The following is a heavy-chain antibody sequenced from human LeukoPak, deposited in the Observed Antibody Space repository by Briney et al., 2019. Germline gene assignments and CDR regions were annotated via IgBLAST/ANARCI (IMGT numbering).Heavy chain of an antibody. V-gene: IGHV3-30*02. J-gene: IGHJ5*02. CDR2: IRYDGSNK. CDR3: AKVAAAAGSGEGNWFDP. CDR1: GFTFSAYG. D-gene: IGHD6-13*01. Sequence: SGGSLRLSCAASGFTFSAYGMHWVRQAPGKGLEWVAFIRYDGSNKYYADSVKGRFTISRDNSKNTLYLQMNSLRAEDRAVYYCAKVAAAAGSGEGNWFDPWGQGTLVTVSS.